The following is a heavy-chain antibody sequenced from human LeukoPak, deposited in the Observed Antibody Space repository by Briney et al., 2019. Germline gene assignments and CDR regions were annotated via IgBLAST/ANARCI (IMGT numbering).Heavy chain of an antibody. D-gene: IGHD3-3*01. Sequence: GGSLRLSCAASGFTFSSYSMNWVRQAPRKGLEWVSYISSGSSTIYYADSVKGRFTISRDNAKNSLYLQMNSLRAEDTAVYYCSTNDYYLWRPYYYYYMDVWGKGTTVTVSS. CDR1: GFTFSSYS. J-gene: IGHJ6*03. CDR2: ISSGSSTI. V-gene: IGHV3-48*01. CDR3: STNDYYLWRPYYYYYMDV.